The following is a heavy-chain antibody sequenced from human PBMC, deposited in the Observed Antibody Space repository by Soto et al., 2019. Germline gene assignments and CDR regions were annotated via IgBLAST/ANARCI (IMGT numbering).Heavy chain of an antibody. CDR2: IKQDGSEK. CDR3: ARGSWNYEGLCYFDY. J-gene: IGHJ4*02. Sequence: AGGSLRLSCAASGFTFSSYWMSWVRQAPGKGLEWVANIKQDGSEKYYVDSVKGRFTISRDNAKNSLYLQMNSLRAEDTAVYYCARGSWNYEGLCYFDYWGQGTLVTVSS. CDR1: GFTFSSYW. V-gene: IGHV3-7*01. D-gene: IGHD1-7*01.